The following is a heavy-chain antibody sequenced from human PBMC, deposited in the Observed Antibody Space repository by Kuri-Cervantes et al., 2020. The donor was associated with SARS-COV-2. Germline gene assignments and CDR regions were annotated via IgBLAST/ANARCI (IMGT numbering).Heavy chain of an antibody. CDR3: ARLYDSSGYYYPAFDY. Sequence: SETLSLTCTVSGGSISGSSYYWGWIRQPPGKGLEWIGSIHYSGSTYYNPSLKTRVTISVDTFKNQFSLRLSSVTAADTAEYYCARLYDSSGYYYPAFDYWGQGTLVTVSS. CDR1: GGSISGSSYY. CDR2: IHYSGST. D-gene: IGHD3-22*01. V-gene: IGHV4-39*01. J-gene: IGHJ4*02.